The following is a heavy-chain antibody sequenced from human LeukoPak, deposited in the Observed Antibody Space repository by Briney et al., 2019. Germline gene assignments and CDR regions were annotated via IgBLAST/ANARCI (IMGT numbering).Heavy chain of an antibody. Sequence: ASVKVSCKASGYTFTGYYMHWVRQAPGQGLEWMGWINPNSGGTNYAQKFQSRVTMTRDTSISTAYMELSRLRSDDTAVYYCAREDIVLMVPDYWGQGTLVTVSS. CDR2: INPNSGGT. CDR3: AREDIVLMVPDY. J-gene: IGHJ4*02. D-gene: IGHD2-8*01. CDR1: GYTFTGYY. V-gene: IGHV1-2*02.